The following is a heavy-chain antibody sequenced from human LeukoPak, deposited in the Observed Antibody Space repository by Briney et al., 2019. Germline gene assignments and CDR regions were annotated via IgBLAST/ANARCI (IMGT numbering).Heavy chain of an antibody. CDR1: GYTFTGYY. J-gene: IGHJ6*02. V-gene: IGHV1-2*04. CDR2: INPNSGGT. CDR3: ARDRVGATWPYYYYYGMDV. Sequence: ASVKVSCKASGYTFTGYYMHWVRQAPGQGLEWMGWINPNSGGTNYAQKFQGWVTVTRDTSISTAYMELSRLRSDDTAVYYCARDRVGATWPYYYYYGMDVWGQGTTVTVSS. D-gene: IGHD1-26*01.